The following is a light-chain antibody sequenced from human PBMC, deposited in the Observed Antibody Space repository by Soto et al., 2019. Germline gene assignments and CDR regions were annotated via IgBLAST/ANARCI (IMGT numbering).Light chain of an antibody. CDR3: QQSYSTPRT. Sequence: DIQMTHSPSSLSASVGDRVTITCRASQSISSYLNWYQQKPGKAPKLLIYAASRLQSGVPSRFSGSGSGTEFTLTISSLQPEDFATYYCQQSYSTPRTFGGGTKVEIK. CDR1: QSISSY. V-gene: IGKV1-39*01. J-gene: IGKJ4*01. CDR2: AAS.